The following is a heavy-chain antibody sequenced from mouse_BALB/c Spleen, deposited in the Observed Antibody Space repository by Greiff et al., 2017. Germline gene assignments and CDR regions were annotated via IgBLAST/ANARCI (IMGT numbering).Heavy chain of an antibody. J-gene: IGHJ2*01. CDR2: ISSGGST. V-gene: IGHV5-6-5*01. CDR3: ARGDGYY. D-gene: IGHD2-3*01. CDR1: GFTFSSYA. Sequence: EVQLVESGGGLVKPGGSLKLSCAASGFTFSSYAMSWVRQTPEKRLEWVASISSGGSTYYPDSVKGRFTISRDNARNILYLQMSSLRSEDTAMYYCARGDGYYWGQGTTLTVSS.